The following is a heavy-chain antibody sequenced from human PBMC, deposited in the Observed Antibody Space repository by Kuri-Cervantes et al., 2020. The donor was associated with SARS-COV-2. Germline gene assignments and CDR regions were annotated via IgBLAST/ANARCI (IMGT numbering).Heavy chain of an antibody. D-gene: IGHD1-14*01. V-gene: IGHV1-69*06. Sequence: SVKVSCKASGGTFSSYAISWVRQAPGQGLEWMGGIFPIFGTANYAQKFQGRVTITADKSTSTAYMELSSLRSEDTAVYYCARDRQRGTFDIWGQGTMVTVSS. J-gene: IGHJ3*02. CDR1: GGTFSSYA. CDR2: IFPIFGTA. CDR3: ARDRQRGTFDI.